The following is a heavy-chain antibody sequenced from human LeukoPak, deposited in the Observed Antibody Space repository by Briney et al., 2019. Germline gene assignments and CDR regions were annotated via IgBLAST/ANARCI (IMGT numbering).Heavy chain of an antibody. J-gene: IGHJ6*02. Sequence: KSSETPSLTCTVSGGSISSSSYYWGWIRQPPGKGLEWIGSIYYSGSTYYNPSLKSRVTISVDTSKNQFSLKLSSVTAADTAVYYCAREDGDYDGYGMDVWGQGTTVTVSS. CDR2: IYYSGST. V-gene: IGHV4-39*07. CDR3: AREDGDYDGYGMDV. D-gene: IGHD4-17*01. CDR1: GGSISSSSYY.